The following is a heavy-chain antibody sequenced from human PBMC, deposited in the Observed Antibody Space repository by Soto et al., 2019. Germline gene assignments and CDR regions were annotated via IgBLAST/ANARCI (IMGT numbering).Heavy chain of an antibody. Sequence: PGGSLRLSCAASGFTFSSYSINWVRQAPGKGLEWVSSISSSSSYIYYADSVKGRFTISRDNAKNTLYLQMNSLKAEDTAVYYLAKGKNYYDSSVYYVGQGPLDYGGQGTLVTVSS. J-gene: IGHJ4*02. CDR2: ISSSSSYI. CDR3: AKGKNYYDSSVYYVGQGPLDY. V-gene: IGHV3-21*03. D-gene: IGHD3-22*01. CDR1: GFTFSSYS.